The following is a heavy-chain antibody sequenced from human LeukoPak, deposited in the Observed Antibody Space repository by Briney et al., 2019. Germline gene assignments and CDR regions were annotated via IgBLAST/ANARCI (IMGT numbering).Heavy chain of an antibody. D-gene: IGHD6-13*01. CDR1: GGSISSYY. CDR2: ICYSGST. CDR3: AGGEQLVSFVYYFDY. Sequence: SETLSLTCTVSGGSISSYYWSWIRQPPGKGLEWIGYICYSGSTNYNPSLKSRVTISVDTSKNQFSLKLSSVTAADTAVYYCAGGEQLVSFVYYFDYWGQGTLVTVSS. J-gene: IGHJ4*02. V-gene: IGHV4-59*01.